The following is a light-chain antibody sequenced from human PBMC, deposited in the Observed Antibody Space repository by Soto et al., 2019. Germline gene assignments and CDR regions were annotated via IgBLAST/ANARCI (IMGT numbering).Light chain of an antibody. CDR1: SSDVGGYNY. CDR2: EVS. J-gene: IGLJ2*01. CDR3: TSYAGSLPVV. Sequence: QSALTQPPSASGSPGQSVTISCTGTSSDVGGYNYVSWYQHHPGKAPRLMLYEVSKRPSGVPDRFSGSKSGNTASLTVSGLQTEDEADYYCTSYAGSLPVVFGGGTKLTVL. V-gene: IGLV2-8*01.